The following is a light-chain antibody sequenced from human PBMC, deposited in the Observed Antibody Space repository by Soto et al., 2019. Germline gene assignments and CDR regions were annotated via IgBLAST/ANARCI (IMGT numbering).Light chain of an antibody. V-gene: IGKV4-1*01. CDR1: QSVLYSSNNKNY. CDR3: QQYYSTPT. J-gene: IGKJ1*01. CDR2: WAS. Sequence: DIVMTQSPDSLAVSLGERATINCKSSQSVLYSSNNKNYLAWYQQKPGQPPKLLIHWASTRESGVPDRFSGSGSGTDFALTSSSLQAEDVAVYYCQQYYSTPTFGQGTKVEIK.